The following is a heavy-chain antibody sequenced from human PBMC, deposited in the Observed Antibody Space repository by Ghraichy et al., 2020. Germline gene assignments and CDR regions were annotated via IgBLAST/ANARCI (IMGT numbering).Heavy chain of an antibody. CDR3: ARGLRSSSSQGTTSDY. D-gene: IGHD6-6*01. V-gene: IGHV4-59*02. J-gene: IGHJ4*02. CDR1: GGSVISYY. Sequence: SETLSLTCNVSGGSVISYYWSWIRQPPGRGLEWIGYIYHTGSTNCNPSLKSRVNLSLDSSKNQVSLTLTSVTASETAVYYCARGLRSSSSQGTTSDYWGQGTLVTVSS. CDR2: IYHTGST.